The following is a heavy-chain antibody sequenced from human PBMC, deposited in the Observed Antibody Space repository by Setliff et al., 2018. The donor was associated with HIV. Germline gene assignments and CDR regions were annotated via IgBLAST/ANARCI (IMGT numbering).Heavy chain of an antibody. CDR1: GFTVSSSY. CDR2: IYSDGST. CDR3: ARGRGESRTNYFDY. V-gene: IGHV3-53*03. Sequence: LRLSCEASGFTVSSSYMAWVRQAPGKGLEWVSTIYSDGSTYHRDSVKGRFTISRDNAKNSLYLQMNSLRAEDTAVYFCARGRGESRTNYFDYWGQGTLVTVSS. J-gene: IGHJ4*02.